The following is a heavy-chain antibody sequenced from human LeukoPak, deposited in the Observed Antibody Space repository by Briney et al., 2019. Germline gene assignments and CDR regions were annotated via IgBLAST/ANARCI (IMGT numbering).Heavy chain of an antibody. CDR2: INHSGST. J-gene: IGHJ5*02. CDR3: ARARITIFGVVIGTYNWFDP. CDR1: GGSFSGYY. Sequence: SETLSLTCAVYGGSFSGYYWSWIRQPPGKGLEWIGEINHSGSTNYNPSLESRVTISVDTSKNQFSLKLSSVTAADTAVYYCARARITIFGVVIGTYNWFDPWGQGTLVTVSS. V-gene: IGHV4-34*01. D-gene: IGHD3-3*01.